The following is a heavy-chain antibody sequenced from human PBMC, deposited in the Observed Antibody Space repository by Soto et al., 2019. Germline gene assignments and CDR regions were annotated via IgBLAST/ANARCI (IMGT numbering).Heavy chain of an antibody. CDR1: GYTFTSYG. CDR3: ARLIGNSWLDS. D-gene: IGHD2-8*01. V-gene: IGHV1-18*01. J-gene: IGHJ5*01. Sequence: GASVKVSCKASGYTFTSYGLSWVRQAPGQGLEWMGWISAYNRNTNYAVSVKGRITISPDTSNNQLSLQLNSVTPDDTAVYYCARLIGNSWLDSWGQGTLVTVSS. CDR2: ISAYNRNT.